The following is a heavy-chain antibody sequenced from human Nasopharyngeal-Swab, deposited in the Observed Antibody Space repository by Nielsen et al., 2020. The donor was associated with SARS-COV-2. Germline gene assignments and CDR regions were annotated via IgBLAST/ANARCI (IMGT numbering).Heavy chain of an antibody. CDR1: GFTFSSYG. V-gene: IGHV3-30*02. Sequence: GGSLRLSCAASGFTFSSYGMHWVRQAPGKRLEWVAVIWYDGSNKYYADSVKGRFTISRDNSKNTLYLQMNSLRAEDTAVYYCAKDLSQQLVPSDYWGQGTLVTVSS. J-gene: IGHJ4*02. CDR2: IWYDGSNK. D-gene: IGHD6-13*01. CDR3: AKDLSQQLVPSDY.